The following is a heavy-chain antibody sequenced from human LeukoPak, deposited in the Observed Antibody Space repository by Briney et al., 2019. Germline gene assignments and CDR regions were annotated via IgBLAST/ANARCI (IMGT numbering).Heavy chain of an antibody. CDR3: ARVGYYDSSGYAY. CDR2: INSDGSSI. V-gene: IGHV3-74*01. J-gene: IGHJ4*02. D-gene: IGHD3-22*01. Sequence: GGSLRLSCAASGFTFSSYWMHWVRQAPGKGLVWVSRINSDGSSISYADSVKGRFTISRDNAKNTLYLQMNSLRAEDTAVYYCARVGYYDSSGYAYWGQGTLVTVSS. CDR1: GFTFSSYW.